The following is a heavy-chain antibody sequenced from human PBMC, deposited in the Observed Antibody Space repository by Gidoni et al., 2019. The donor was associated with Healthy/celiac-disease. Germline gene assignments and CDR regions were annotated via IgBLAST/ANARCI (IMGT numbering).Heavy chain of an antibody. D-gene: IGHD2-15*01. Sequence: EVQLVESGGGLVQPGGSLRLSCSASGFTSMSYRRNWVRQAPGKGLEWVSYISSSITTIYYAGSVKGRFTISRDNAKNSLYLQMNSLRDEDTAVFYCARGYCRGGSCYSGDAFDIWGQGTMVTVSS. V-gene: IGHV3-48*02. CDR1: GFTSMSYR. J-gene: IGHJ3*02. CDR3: ARGYCRGGSCYSGDAFDI. CDR2: ISSSITTI.